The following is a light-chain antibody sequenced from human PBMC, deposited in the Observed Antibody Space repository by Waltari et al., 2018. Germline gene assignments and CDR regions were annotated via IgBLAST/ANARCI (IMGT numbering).Light chain of an antibody. J-gene: IGKJ1*01. CDR3: QHYESLPVT. Sequence: EIVLTQSPGTLSLSPGERATLTGRSSQSISKYLAWYQQKPGQAPRRLIYHASSRAAGIPDRFSDSGYGTDFSLTISRLEPEDFAVYYCQHYESLPVTFGQGTKVEIK. CDR1: QSISKY. CDR2: HAS. V-gene: IGKV3-20*01.